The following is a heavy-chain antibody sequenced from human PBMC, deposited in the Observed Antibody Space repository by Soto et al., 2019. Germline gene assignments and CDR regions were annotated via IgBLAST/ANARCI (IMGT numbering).Heavy chain of an antibody. D-gene: IGHD3-22*01. CDR3: ARELRLRYYDSSGYYAYCYFDR. CDR1: GYTFTTYE. CDR2: INARNGNT. V-gene: IGHV1-3*01. Sequence: APVKVSCKASGYTFTTYEFNWVLHAPGQRLEWMICINARNGNTKYSQKFQGRVTITRDTCASTAYMERSSLRSEDRTVYYCARELRLRYYDSSGYYAYCYFDRSGRSSLVTVSS. J-gene: IGHJ2*01.